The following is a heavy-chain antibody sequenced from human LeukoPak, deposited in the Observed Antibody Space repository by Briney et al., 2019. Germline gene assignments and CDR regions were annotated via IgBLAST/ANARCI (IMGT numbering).Heavy chain of an antibody. D-gene: IGHD4-17*01. J-gene: IGHJ4*02. Sequence: SETLSLTCTVSGGSISSGSYYWSWIRQPAWKGLEWIGRIYTSGSTNYNPSLKSRVTISVDTSKNQFSLKLSSVTAADTAAYYRARGWDYGDSSPYYDYWGQGTLVTVSS. V-gene: IGHV4-61*02. CDR1: GGSISSGSYY. CDR2: IYTSGST. CDR3: ARGWDYGDSSPYYDY.